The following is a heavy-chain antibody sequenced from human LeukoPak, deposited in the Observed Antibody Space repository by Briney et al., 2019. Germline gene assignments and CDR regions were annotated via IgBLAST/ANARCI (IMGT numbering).Heavy chain of an antibody. CDR1: GGSFSGYY. Sequence: SDTLSLTCAVYGGSFSGYYWSWIRQPPGQGLEWIGEINHSGSTNYNPSLKSRVTISVDTSKNQFSLKLSAVTAADTAVYYCARRSYSSGWYYWGQGTLVTVSS. CDR3: ARRSYSSGWYY. CDR2: INHSGST. V-gene: IGHV4-34*01. J-gene: IGHJ4*02. D-gene: IGHD6-19*01.